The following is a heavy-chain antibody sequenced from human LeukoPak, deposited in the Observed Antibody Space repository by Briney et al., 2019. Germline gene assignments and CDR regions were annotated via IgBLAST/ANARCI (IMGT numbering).Heavy chain of an antibody. CDR1: GGTFTNYA. CDR3: ARGDVGDGYAKDGYYYYMDV. D-gene: IGHD5-24*01. Sequence: ASVKVSCKASGGTFTNYAINWVRQAPGQGLEWMGGIIPLFGSANYAEKFQGRVTITTDDSTTTAYMVVSSLRSDDTAVYYCARGDVGDGYAKDGYYYYMDVWGRGTTVSVS. J-gene: IGHJ6*03. V-gene: IGHV1-69*05. CDR2: IIPLFGSA.